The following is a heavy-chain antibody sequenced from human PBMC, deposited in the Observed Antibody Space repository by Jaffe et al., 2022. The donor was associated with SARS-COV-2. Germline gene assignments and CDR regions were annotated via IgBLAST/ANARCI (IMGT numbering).Heavy chain of an antibody. V-gene: IGHV3-53*04. J-gene: IGHJ4*02. CDR2: IYSGGST. CDR1: GFTVSSNY. Sequence: EVQLVESGGGLVQPGGSLRLSCAASGFTVSSNYMSWVRQAPGKGLEWVSVIYSGGSTYYADSVKGRFTISRHNSKNTLYLQMNSLRAEDTAVYYCARVLGGYDYYFDYWGQGTLVTVSS. CDR3: ARVLGGYDYYFDY. D-gene: IGHD3-22*01.